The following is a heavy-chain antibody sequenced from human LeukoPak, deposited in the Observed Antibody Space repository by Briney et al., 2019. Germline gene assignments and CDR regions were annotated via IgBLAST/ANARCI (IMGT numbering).Heavy chain of an antibody. V-gene: IGHV3-30*04. D-gene: IGHD3-10*01. J-gene: IGHJ3*02. Sequence: QPGGSLRLSCAASGFTFSSYAMHWVRQAPGKGLEWVAVISYDGSNKYYADSVKGRFTISRDNSKNTLYLQMNSLRAEDTAVYYCAKGPYYYGSGSYHGAFDIWGQGTMVTVSS. CDR1: GFTFSSYA. CDR2: ISYDGSNK. CDR3: AKGPYYYGSGSYHGAFDI.